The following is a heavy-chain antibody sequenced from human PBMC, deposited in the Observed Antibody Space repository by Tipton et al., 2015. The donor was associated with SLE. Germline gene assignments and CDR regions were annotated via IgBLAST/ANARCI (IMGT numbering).Heavy chain of an antibody. Sequence: TLSLTCAVYGGSFSGYYWSWIRQPPGKGLEWIGYIYYSGSTYYNPSLKSRVTISVDTSKNQSFLRLRSVTAADTAVYYCARSGYSSGWYRGRFDIWGQGTMVTVSS. J-gene: IGHJ3*02. CDR3: ARSGYSSGWYRGRFDI. V-gene: IGHV4-34*09. CDR2: IYYSGST. CDR1: GGSFSGYY. D-gene: IGHD6-19*01.